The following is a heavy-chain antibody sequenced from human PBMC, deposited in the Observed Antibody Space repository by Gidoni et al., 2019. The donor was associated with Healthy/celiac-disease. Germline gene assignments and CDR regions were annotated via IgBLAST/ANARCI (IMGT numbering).Heavy chain of an antibody. CDR3: ARVLWFGELLGAFDI. CDR2: IYYSGST. D-gene: IGHD3-10*01. Sequence: QVQLQESGPGLVKPSEPLSLPCTVPGGSISSYYWRWIRQPPGKGLEWIGYIYYSGSTNYNPSLKSRVTISVDTSKNQFSLKLSSVAAADTAVYYCARVLWFGELLGAFDIWGQGTMVTVSS. CDR1: GGSISSYY. V-gene: IGHV4-59*01. J-gene: IGHJ3*02.